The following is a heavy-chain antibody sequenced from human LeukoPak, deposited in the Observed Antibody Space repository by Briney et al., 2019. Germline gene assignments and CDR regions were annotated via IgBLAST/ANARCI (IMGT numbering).Heavy chain of an antibody. Sequence: ASVKVSCKASGYTFTSYYIHWVRQAPGQGLEWMGIIDPSGGSTTYAQRFQGRVTMTRDTSTSTVYMELSSLRSEDTAMYYCARESGGRPFDYWGQGTLVTVSS. CDR1: GYTFTSYY. D-gene: IGHD2-15*01. CDR3: ARESGGRPFDY. CDR2: IDPSGGST. V-gene: IGHV1-46*01. J-gene: IGHJ4*02.